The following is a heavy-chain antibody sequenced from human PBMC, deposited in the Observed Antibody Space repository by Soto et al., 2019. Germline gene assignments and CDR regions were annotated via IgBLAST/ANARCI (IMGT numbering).Heavy chain of an antibody. V-gene: IGHV1-2*04. Sequence: ASVKVSCKASGYTFTDYYIHWVRQAPGQGLEWMGWINPNSDTGVTNYAQNFRGWVTMTSDTSITTAYMELSSLKSDDTAVYYCARGPRKQLWVGYFDYWGQGALVTVSS. CDR2: INPNSDTGVT. J-gene: IGHJ4*02. D-gene: IGHD5-18*01. CDR3: ARGPRKQLWVGYFDY. CDR1: GYTFTDYY.